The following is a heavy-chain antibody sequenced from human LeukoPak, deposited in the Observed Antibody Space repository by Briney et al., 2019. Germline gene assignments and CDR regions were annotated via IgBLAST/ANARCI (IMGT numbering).Heavy chain of an antibody. CDR1: RLTFNNYW. J-gene: IGHJ5*02. CDR3: ARESFDP. CDR2: INTDASST. Sequence: PGCSPRLSCAASRLTFNNYWMHWVSPAPGKGLLWFSSINTDASSTSYADPVKRRFTITRDNAKNMVYLQMNSLRGEDTAVYYCARESFDPWGEGAQVTVSS. V-gene: IGHV3-74*01.